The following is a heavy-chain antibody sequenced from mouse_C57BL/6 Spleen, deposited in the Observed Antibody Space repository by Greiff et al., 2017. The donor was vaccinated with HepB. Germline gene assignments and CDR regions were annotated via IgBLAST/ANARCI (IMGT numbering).Heavy chain of an antibody. CDR1: GFNIKDYY. Sequence: VQLQQSGAELVRPGASVKLSCTASGFNIKDYYMHWVKQRPEQGLEWIGRIDPEDGDTEYAPQFQGKATMTADTSSNTAYLQLSSLTSEDTAVYYCTTSYGSSYWYFDVWGTGTTVTVSS. CDR3: TTSYGSSYWYFDV. D-gene: IGHD1-1*01. J-gene: IGHJ1*03. V-gene: IGHV14-1*01. CDR2: IDPEDGDT.